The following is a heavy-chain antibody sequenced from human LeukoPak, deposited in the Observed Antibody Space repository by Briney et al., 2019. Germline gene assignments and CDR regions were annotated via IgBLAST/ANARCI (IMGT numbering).Heavy chain of an antibody. D-gene: IGHD6-19*01. J-gene: IGHJ3*02. V-gene: IGHV4-34*01. Sequence: SETLSLTCAVYGGSFSGYYWSWIRQPPGKGLEWIGEINHSGSTNYNPSLKSRVTISVDTSKNQFSLKLSSVTAADTAVYYCAREGYSSGWPGDAFDIWGQGTMVTVSS. CDR2: INHSGST. CDR3: AREGYSSGWPGDAFDI. CDR1: GGSFSGYY.